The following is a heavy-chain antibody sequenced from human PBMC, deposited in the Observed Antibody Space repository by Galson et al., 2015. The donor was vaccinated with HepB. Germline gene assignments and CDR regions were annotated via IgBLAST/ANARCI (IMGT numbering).Heavy chain of an antibody. V-gene: IGHV1-2*06. J-gene: IGHJ3*02. Sequence: SVKVSCKASGYTFSAYYIHWVRQAPGQGLEWVGRINPNSGGANYAQIFQGRVTMTRDTSMSSAYMEVSTLKSDDTAIYYCARAGAPNPGTFDIWGQGTMVTVSS. CDR1: GYTFSAYY. D-gene: IGHD1-14*01. CDR2: INPNSGGA. CDR3: ARAGAPNPGTFDI.